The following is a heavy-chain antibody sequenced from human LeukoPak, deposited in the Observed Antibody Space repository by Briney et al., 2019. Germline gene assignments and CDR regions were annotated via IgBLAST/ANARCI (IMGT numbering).Heavy chain of an antibody. D-gene: IGHD2-8*01. CDR3: AHRSVLMVYAEFDY. J-gene: IGHJ4*02. Sequence: SGPTLVKPTQTLTLTCTFSGFSLSTSGVGVGWIRQPPGKALEWHALIYWNDDKRYSPSPKSRLTITKDTSKNQVVLTMTNMDPVDTATYYCAHRSVLMVYAEFDYWGQGTLVTVSS. CDR2: IYWNDDK. V-gene: IGHV2-5*01. CDR1: GFSLSTSGVG.